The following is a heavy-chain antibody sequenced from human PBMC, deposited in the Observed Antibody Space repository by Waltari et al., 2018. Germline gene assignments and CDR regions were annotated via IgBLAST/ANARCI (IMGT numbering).Heavy chain of an antibody. Sequence: QVQLVQSGAEVKKPGSSVKVSCKASGGTFSSYAISWVRRAPGQGLEWMGRIIPIFGTANYAQKFQGRVTITADKSTSTAYMELSSLRSEDTAVYYCARAPSNWGSTSPDDYWGQGTLVTVSS. J-gene: IGHJ4*02. CDR2: IIPIFGTA. V-gene: IGHV1-69*08. CDR1: GGTFSSYA. D-gene: IGHD7-27*01. CDR3: ARAPSNWGSTSPDDY.